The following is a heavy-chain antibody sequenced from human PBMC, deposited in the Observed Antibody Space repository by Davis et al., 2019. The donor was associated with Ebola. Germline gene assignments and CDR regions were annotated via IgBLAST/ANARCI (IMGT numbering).Heavy chain of an antibody. CDR3: ARIRYCSSTSPRGGMDV. Sequence: TLSLTCAVYGGSFSGYYWSWIRQPPGKALEWLALIDWDDDKYYSTSLKTRLTISKDTSKNQVVLTMTNMDPVDTATYYGARIRYCSSTSPRGGMDVWGQGTTVTVSS. D-gene: IGHD2-2*01. CDR1: GGSFSGYY. J-gene: IGHJ6*02. V-gene: IGHV2-70*01. CDR2: IDWDDDK.